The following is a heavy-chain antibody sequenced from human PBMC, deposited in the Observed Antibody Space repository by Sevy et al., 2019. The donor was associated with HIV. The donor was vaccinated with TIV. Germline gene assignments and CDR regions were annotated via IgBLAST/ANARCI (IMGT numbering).Heavy chain of an antibody. CDR2: ISAYNGHT. D-gene: IGHD6-19*01. J-gene: IGHJ6*02. V-gene: IGHV1-18*01. Sequence: ASVNVSCKASGYPFSTYAISWVRQAPGQGLECMGWISAYNGHTNYAQSLQDRVTMTTDTSTSTAYMELRSLRSDDTAVYYCARLEASGSGWYGNGMDVWRQGTTVTVSS. CDR3: ARLEASGSGWYGNGMDV. CDR1: GYPFSTYA.